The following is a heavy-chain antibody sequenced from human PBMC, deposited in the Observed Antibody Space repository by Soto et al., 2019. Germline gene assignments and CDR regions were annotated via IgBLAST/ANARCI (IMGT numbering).Heavy chain of an antibody. CDR3: ARGGGRSASGGPDY. CDR2: ISYTGRNK. Sequence: QVQLVESGGGVVQPGRSLRLSCAASGFTFSSEAMHWVRLAPGKGLEWVAGISYTGRNKYHADPVKGRFTISRDNSKNIHNLRMNVQRGEDTTVYYCARGGGRSASGGPDYWGQGTQVTVSS. D-gene: IGHD6-6*01. CDR1: GFTFSSEA. V-gene: IGHV3-30-3*01. J-gene: IGHJ4*02.